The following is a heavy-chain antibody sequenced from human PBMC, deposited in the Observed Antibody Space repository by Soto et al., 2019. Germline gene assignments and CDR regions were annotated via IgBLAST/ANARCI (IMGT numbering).Heavy chain of an antibody. D-gene: IGHD4-4*01. J-gene: IGHJ6*02. V-gene: IGHV4-31*03. CDR3: ARDQAYDYTSPGDYYYYGMDV. CDR1: GGSISSGGHY. CDR2: IYYSGST. Sequence: PSETLALTCTVSGGSISSGGHYWNWIRQHPGKGLEWIGYIYYSGSTYYNPSLKSRVTISVDTSKNQFSLKLSSVTAADTAVYYCARDQAYDYTSPGDYYYYGMDVSGQGTTLTV.